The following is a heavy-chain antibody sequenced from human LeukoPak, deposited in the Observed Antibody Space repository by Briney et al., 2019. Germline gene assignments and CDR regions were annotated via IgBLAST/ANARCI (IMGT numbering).Heavy chain of an antibody. D-gene: IGHD4-17*01. V-gene: IGHV3-33*01. CDR3: ASAYGDYGLDY. CDR1: GITFGTYG. J-gene: IGHJ4*02. Sequence: GGSLRLSCVASGITFGTYGMHWVRQAPGTGLEWVAVIWYDGSNKWYADSVRGRFTISRDNSNNTLYLEMSSLGAEDTATYYCASAYGDYGLDYWGQGTLVTVSS. CDR2: IWYDGSNK.